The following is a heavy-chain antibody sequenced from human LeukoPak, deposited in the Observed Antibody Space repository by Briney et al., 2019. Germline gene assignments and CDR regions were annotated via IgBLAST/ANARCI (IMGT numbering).Heavy chain of an antibody. D-gene: IGHD6-6*01. CDR3: AREINVEYSSSPGFDY. Sequence: GGSLRLSCAASGFTFSSYWMSWVRQAPGKGLEWVAVISYDGSNKYYADSVKGRFTISRDNSKNTLYLQMNGLRAEDTAVYYCAREINVEYSSSPGFDYWGQGTLVTVSS. V-gene: IGHV3-30-3*01. CDR2: ISYDGSNK. CDR1: GFTFSSYW. J-gene: IGHJ4*02.